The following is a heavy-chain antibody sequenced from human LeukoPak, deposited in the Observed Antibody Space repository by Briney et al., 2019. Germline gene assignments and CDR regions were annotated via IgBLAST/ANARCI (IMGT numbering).Heavy chain of an antibody. CDR3: ARGGSWYRFDS. J-gene: IGHJ4*02. D-gene: IGHD6-13*01. CDR2: TYYSGST. V-gene: IGHV4-59*01. Sequence: SETLSLTCTVSGDSISSYYWSWIRQPPGMRLEWIGYTYYSGSTNYNPSLKSRVTILVDTSKNQFSLELSSVTAADTAVYYCARGGSWYRFDSWGQGTLVTVSS. CDR1: GDSISSYY.